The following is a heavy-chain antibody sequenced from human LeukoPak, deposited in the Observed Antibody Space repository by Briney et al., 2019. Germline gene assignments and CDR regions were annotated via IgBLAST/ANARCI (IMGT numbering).Heavy chain of an antibody. D-gene: IGHD3-9*01. Sequence: GSLRLSCAASGFPFSSYWMHWVRPAPGKGLVWVSRINSDGSSTSYADSVKGRFTISRDNAKNTLYLQMNSLRAEDTAVYYCARDGHDILTGYYPSNWFDPWGQGTLVTVSS. CDR2: INSDGSST. CDR3: ARDGHDILTGYYPSNWFDP. V-gene: IGHV3-74*01. CDR1: GFPFSSYW. J-gene: IGHJ5*02.